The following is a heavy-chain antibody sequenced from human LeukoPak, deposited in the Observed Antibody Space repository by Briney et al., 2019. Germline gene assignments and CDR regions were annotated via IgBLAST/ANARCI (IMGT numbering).Heavy chain of an antibody. Sequence: SETLSLTCTVSGGSISSYYWSWMRQPAGKGLEWIGRTYTTGSTNYNPSLRSRVTMSVDTSKNQFSLNLTSVTAADTAVYYCAGLGYTCVLVHYWGQGTLVTVSS. CDR1: GGSISSYY. J-gene: IGHJ4*02. CDR3: AGLGYTCVLVHY. D-gene: IGHD5-18*01. CDR2: TYTTGST. V-gene: IGHV4-4*07.